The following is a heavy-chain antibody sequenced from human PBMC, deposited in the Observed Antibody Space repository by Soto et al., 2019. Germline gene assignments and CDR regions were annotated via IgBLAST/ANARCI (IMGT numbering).Heavy chain of an antibody. V-gene: IGHV3-74*01. Sequence: GGSLRLSCAASGFTFSSYWMHWVRQAPGKGLVWVSRINSDGSSTSYADSVKGRFTISRDNAKNTLYLQMNSLRAEDTAVYYCASGRTIFGVVLGDYWGQGTLVTVSS. D-gene: IGHD3-3*01. J-gene: IGHJ4*02. CDR2: INSDGSST. CDR1: GFTFSSYW. CDR3: ASGRTIFGVVLGDY.